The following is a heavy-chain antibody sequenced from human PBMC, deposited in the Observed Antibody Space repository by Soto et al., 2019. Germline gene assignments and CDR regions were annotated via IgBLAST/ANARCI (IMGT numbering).Heavy chain of an antibody. CDR2: TYYRSKWYN. D-gene: IGHD2-2*01. V-gene: IGHV6-1*01. J-gene: IGHJ6*02. Sequence: SQTLSLTCVISGDSVSSNSAAWNWIRQSPSRGLEWLGRTYYRSKWYNDYAVSVKSRITINPDTSKNQFSLQLNSVTPEDTAVYYCARDTLPALGYCSSTSCYPVYGMDVWGQGTTVTVSS. CDR3: ARDTLPALGYCSSTSCYPVYGMDV. CDR1: GDSVSSNSAA.